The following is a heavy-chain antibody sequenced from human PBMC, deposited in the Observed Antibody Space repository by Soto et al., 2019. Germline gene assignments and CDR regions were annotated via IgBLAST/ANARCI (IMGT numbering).Heavy chain of an antibody. D-gene: IGHD1-1*01. CDR3: AKDRQFRTDRFDV. V-gene: IGHV3-23*01. J-gene: IGHJ3*01. CDR1: GFTFSSHG. CDR2: LSRGGGTT. Sequence: GVSLRLSWAASGFTFSSHGMSWVRQVPGKGLEWIAGLSRGGGTTYYADSVKGRFTISRDNSKNILDLIMNSLKVEDTALYYYAKDRQFRTDRFDVWGQGTMVTVSS.